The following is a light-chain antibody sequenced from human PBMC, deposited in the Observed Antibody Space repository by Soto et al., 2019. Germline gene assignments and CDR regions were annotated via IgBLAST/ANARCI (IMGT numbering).Light chain of an antibody. Sequence: QSALTQPPSASGSPGQSVTISCTGTSSDVGGYNYVSGYQQHPGKAPKLMIYEVSKRPSGVPDRFSGSKSGNTASLTVSGLQAEDEADYYCSSYAGSNNYVLFGGGTQLTVL. CDR3: SSYAGSNNYVL. CDR1: SSDVGGYNY. J-gene: IGLJ2*01. V-gene: IGLV2-8*01. CDR2: EVS.